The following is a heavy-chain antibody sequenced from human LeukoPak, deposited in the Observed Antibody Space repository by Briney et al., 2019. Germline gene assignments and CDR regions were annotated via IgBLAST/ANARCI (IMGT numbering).Heavy chain of an antibody. CDR1: GFTFSNYW. Sequence: TGGSLRLSCAASGFTFSNYWMNWVRQAPGRGLEWVANIKADGNAKYYVDSVKGRFTISRDNAKNSLYLQMNSLRAEDTAVYYCARGFRTLDYWGQGTLVTVSS. V-gene: IGHV3-7*01. CDR3: ARGFRTLDY. D-gene: IGHD2-21*01. J-gene: IGHJ4*02. CDR2: IKADGNAK.